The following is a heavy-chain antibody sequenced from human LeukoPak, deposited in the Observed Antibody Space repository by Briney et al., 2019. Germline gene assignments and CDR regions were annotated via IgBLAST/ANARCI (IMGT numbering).Heavy chain of an antibody. V-gene: IGHV4-59*01. CDR1: GGSISSYY. CDR2: IYYSGST. D-gene: IGHD1-26*01. CDR3: ARGRGAKNPFDY. J-gene: IGHJ4*02. Sequence: SETLSLTCTVSGGSISSYYWSWIRQPPGKGLEWIGYIYYSGSTNYNPSLKSPVTISVDTSKNQFSLKLSSVTAADTAVYYCARGRGAKNPFDYWGQGTLVTVSS.